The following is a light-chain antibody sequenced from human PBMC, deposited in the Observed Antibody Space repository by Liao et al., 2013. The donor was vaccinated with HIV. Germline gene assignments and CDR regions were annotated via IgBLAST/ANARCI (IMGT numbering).Light chain of an antibody. V-gene: IGLV3-25*02. CDR2: KDS. CDR3: QAWHTSSYV. J-gene: IGLJ1*01. Sequence: SYELTQPPSVSVSPGQTARITCSGEALPKLYSYWYQQKPGQAPVLVIYKDSERPSGIPERFSGSNSGNTATLTISGTQAMDEADYYCQAWHTSSYVFGTGTKVTVL. CDR1: ALPKLY.